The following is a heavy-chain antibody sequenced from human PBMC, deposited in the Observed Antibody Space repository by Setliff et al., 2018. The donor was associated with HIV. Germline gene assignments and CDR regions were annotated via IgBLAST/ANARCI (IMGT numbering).Heavy chain of an antibody. CDR1: GGSISSSSYY. Sequence: SETLSLTCTVSGGSISSSSYYWGWIRQPPGKGLEGIGNIYSGGTTYYNSSLRSRVTISVDTSKNQFSLKLNSVTAADTAVYYCARHAVPHYYDSSGPSWGPGTLVTVSS. CDR2: IYSGGTT. V-gene: IGHV4-39*07. D-gene: IGHD3-22*01. CDR3: ARHAVPHYYDSSGPS. J-gene: IGHJ5*02.